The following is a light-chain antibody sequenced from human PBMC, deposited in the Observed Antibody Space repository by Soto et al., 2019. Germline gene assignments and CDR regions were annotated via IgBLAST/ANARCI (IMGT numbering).Light chain of an antibody. CDR1: QSISSW. CDR2: AAS. V-gene: IGKV1-5*01. Sequence: DIQMTQSPSTLSASVGDRVTITCRAIQSISSWLAWYQQKPGKAPKLLIYAASSLQSGVPSRFSGSGSGTDFTFTISSLQPEDIATYYCQQYDNTPPAWTFGQGTKVDIK. CDR3: QQYDNTPPAWT. J-gene: IGKJ1*01.